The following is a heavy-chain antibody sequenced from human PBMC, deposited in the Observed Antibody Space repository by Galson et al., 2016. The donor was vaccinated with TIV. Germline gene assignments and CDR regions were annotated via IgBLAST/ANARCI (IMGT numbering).Heavy chain of an antibody. Sequence: TLSLTCSVSGDSISSGSFYWTWIRQPAGKGLEWIGRIYTSGATSYNPSLGGRVTISRDIFKNQFSLTLHSVTAADTAVYYCARRGVVISYWEETEKMEGGDFWGQGTLVTVSS. CDR1: GDSISSGSFY. CDR2: IYTSGAT. J-gene: IGHJ4*02. D-gene: IGHD3-3*01. CDR3: ARRGVVISYWEETEKMEGGDF. V-gene: IGHV4-61*02.